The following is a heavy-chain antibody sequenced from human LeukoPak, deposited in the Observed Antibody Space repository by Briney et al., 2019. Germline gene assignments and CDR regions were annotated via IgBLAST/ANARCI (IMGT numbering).Heavy chain of an antibody. Sequence: GGSLRLSCVASGFTFSSYAMSWVRQAPGKGLEWVSIISTSGDTTYYADSVKGRCTISRDNPKNTLYLQINSLRAEDTAPYYCAKHPSVGNFDYWGRGTLVTVSS. V-gene: IGHV3-23*01. CDR3: AKHPSVGNFDY. J-gene: IGHJ4*02. CDR2: ISTSGDTT. CDR1: GFTFSSYA. D-gene: IGHD1-26*01.